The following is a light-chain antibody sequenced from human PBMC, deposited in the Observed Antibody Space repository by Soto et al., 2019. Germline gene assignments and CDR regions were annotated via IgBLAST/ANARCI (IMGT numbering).Light chain of an antibody. CDR1: QSFSSW. J-gene: IGKJ1*01. V-gene: IGKV1-5*01. CDR2: DVS. CDR3: QQFRT. Sequence: DIQMTQSPSTLSASVGDRVTVTCRASQSFSSWLAWYQQKPGKAPKLLIYDVSTLESGVPSRFSGSGSGTEFTLTISNLQPDDFATYYCQQFRTFGQGTKVDIK.